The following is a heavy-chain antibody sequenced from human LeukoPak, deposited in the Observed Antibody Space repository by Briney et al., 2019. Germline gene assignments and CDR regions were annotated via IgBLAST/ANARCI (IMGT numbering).Heavy chain of an antibody. Sequence: PGGSLRLSCAASGFTFSSYNMNWVRQAPGKGLEWVSSISSSSSYTYYADSVKGRFTISRDNSKNSLYLQMNSLRAEDTAVYFCARDLSPYYDTTNRFPWFDPWGQGTLVTVSS. J-gene: IGHJ5*02. D-gene: IGHD3-22*01. CDR2: ISSSSSYT. CDR1: GFTFSSYN. V-gene: IGHV3-21*01. CDR3: ARDLSPYYDTTNRFPWFDP.